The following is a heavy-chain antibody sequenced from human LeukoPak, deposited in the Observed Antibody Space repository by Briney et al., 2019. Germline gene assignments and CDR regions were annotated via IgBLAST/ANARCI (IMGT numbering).Heavy chain of an antibody. D-gene: IGHD3-22*01. Sequence: PGGSLRLSCAASGFTFSSYAMRWVRQAPGRGLEWVAVISYDGSNKYYADSVKGRFTISRDNSKNTLYLQMSSLRADDTAVYYCASDDSTGYHHSDNWGQGTLVTVSS. CDR3: ASDDSTGYHHSDN. V-gene: IGHV3-30-3*01. J-gene: IGHJ4*02. CDR1: GFTFSSYA. CDR2: ISYDGSNK.